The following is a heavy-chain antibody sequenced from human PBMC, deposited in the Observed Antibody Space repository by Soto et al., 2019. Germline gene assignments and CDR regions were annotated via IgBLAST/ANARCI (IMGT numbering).Heavy chain of an antibody. CDR2: INPNSGGT. CDR3: ARGSMITFGGVIAYDAFDI. Sequence: ASVKVSCKASGYTFTGYYMHWVRQAPGQGLEWMGWINPNSGGTNYAQKFQGWVTMTRDTSISTAYMELSRLRSDDTAVYYCARGSMITFGGVIAYDAFDIWGQGTMVTVSS. CDR1: GYTFTGYY. V-gene: IGHV1-2*04. D-gene: IGHD3-16*02. J-gene: IGHJ3*02.